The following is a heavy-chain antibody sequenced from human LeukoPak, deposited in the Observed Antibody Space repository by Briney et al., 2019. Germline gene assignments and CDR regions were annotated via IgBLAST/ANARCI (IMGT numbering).Heavy chain of an antibody. Sequence: ASVKVSCKASAYTFTDYYMHWVRQSPGQGLEWMGWINPKSGGTNYAQKFQGRVIMTRDTSISTAFMELNRLRSDDTAVYYCARDSDGMDVWGQGTTVTVSS. CDR2: INPKSGGT. CDR1: AYTFTDYY. J-gene: IGHJ6*02. CDR3: ARDSDGMDV. V-gene: IGHV1-2*02.